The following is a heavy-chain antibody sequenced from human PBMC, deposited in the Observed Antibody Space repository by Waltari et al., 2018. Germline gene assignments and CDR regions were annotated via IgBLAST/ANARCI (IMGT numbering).Heavy chain of an antibody. D-gene: IGHD1-26*01. CDR2: IIPIFGTA. CDR1: GGTFSSYA. Sequence: QVQLVQSGAEVKKPGSSVKVSCKASGGTFSSYAISWVRQAPGLGLEWMGVIIPIFGTANYAQKFQGRVTITADESTITAYMGLSSLRSEDTAVYYCARDRVGASILDYWGQGTLVTVSS. CDR3: ARDRVGASILDY. V-gene: IGHV1-69*13. J-gene: IGHJ4*02.